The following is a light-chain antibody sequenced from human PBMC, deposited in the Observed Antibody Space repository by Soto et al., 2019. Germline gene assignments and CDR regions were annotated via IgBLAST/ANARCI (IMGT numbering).Light chain of an antibody. V-gene: IGKV3-11*01. CDR1: QIVRNS. J-gene: IGKJ3*01. Sequence: EIVLTQSPVTLSFSPGERATLSCRASQIVRNSLAWYQQRPGQAPRLLIYDASNRATGIPARFSGSGAGTDFTLTISTLEPEDFEVYYCHPRANWPRLVLGPGTKVDLK. CDR3: HPRANWPRLV. CDR2: DAS.